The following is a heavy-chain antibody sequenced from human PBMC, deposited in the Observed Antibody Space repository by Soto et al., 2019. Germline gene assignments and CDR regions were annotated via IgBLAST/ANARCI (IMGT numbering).Heavy chain of an antibody. Sequence: QVTLKESGPVLVKPTETLTLTCTVSGFSLNNAKMAVTWIRQPPGKAPEWLAHIFSNDERTHSPSLKSRLTISKDTSTSQVVLTMTNMDAMDTGTYYCARLNDDGGSSYYFEYWGQGTLVTVSS. D-gene: IGHD4-17*01. CDR1: GFSLNNAKMA. CDR3: ARLNDDGGSSYYFEY. CDR2: IFSNDER. J-gene: IGHJ4*02. V-gene: IGHV2-26*01.